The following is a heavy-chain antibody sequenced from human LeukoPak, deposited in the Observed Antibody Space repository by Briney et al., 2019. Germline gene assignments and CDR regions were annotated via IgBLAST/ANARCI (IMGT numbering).Heavy chain of an antibody. CDR3: ARGYRYYYEKKVLDY. J-gene: IGHJ4*02. V-gene: IGHV4-59*12. Sequence: SETLSLTCTVSGGSISSYYWSWIRQPPGKGLEWIGYMYYSGSTNYNPSLKSRVTISVDMSKNQFSLKLSSVTAADTAVYYCARGYRYYYEKKVLDYWGQGTLVTVSS. D-gene: IGHD3-22*01. CDR1: GGSISSYY. CDR2: MYYSGST.